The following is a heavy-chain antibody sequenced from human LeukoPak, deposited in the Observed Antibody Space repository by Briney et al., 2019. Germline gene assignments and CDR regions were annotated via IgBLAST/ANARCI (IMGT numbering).Heavy chain of an antibody. CDR1: GYTFTGYY. V-gene: IGHV1-2*02. Sequence: RASVKVSCKASGYTFTGYYMHWVRQAPGQGLEWMGWINPNSGGTNYAQKFQGRVTMTRDTSISTAYMELSRLRSDDTAVYYCARDEGYYDSSGYYYEAQFDYWGQGTLVTVSS. D-gene: IGHD3-22*01. CDR3: ARDEGYYDSSGYYYEAQFDY. CDR2: INPNSGGT. J-gene: IGHJ4*02.